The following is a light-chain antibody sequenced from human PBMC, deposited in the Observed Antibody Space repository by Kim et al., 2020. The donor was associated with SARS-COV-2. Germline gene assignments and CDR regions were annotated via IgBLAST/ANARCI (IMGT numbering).Light chain of an antibody. CDR1: QSIISKY. V-gene: IGKV3-20*01. CDR2: AAS. J-gene: IGKJ2*01. Sequence: SPGERATLSCRASQSIISKYLAWYQHKPGQPPRRLIYAASSRATGVPDRFSASGSGTDFTLSITRLEPEDFAVYYCQQFGTPPYTFGQGTKVDIK. CDR3: QQFGTPPYT.